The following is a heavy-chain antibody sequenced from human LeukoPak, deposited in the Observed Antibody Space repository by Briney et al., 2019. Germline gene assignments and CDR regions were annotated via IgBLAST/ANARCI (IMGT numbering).Heavy chain of an antibody. V-gene: IGHV4-39*01. Sequence: SETLSLTCTVSGGSISSSSYYWGWIRQPPGKGLEWIGSIYYSGSTYYNPSLKSRVTISVDTSKNQFSLKLSSVTAADTAVYYCASTTGTTTVFYFDYWGQGTLVTVSS. J-gene: IGHJ4*02. CDR3: ASTTGTTTVFYFDY. D-gene: IGHD1-1*01. CDR1: GGSISSSSYY. CDR2: IYYSGST.